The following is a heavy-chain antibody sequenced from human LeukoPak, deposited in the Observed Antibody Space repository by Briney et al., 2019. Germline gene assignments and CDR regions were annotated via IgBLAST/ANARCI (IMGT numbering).Heavy chain of an antibody. D-gene: IGHD3-10*01. Sequence: GGSLRLSCAASGFTFDDYAMHWVRQAPGKGLEWVSGISWNSGSIGYADSVKGRFTISRDNAKNSLYLQMNSLRAEDTALYYCAKDGMVRGSSVYYYYGMDVWGQGTTVTVSS. CDR3: AKDGMVRGSSVYYYYGMDV. CDR2: ISWNSGSI. J-gene: IGHJ6*02. CDR1: GFTFDDYA. V-gene: IGHV3-9*01.